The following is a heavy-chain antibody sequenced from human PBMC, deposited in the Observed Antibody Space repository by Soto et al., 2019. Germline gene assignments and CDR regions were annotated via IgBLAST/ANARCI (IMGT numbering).Heavy chain of an antibody. D-gene: IGHD5-12*01. CDR1: GYTFSDYY. CDR2: INPNSGDT. CDR3: ARESGGATATLDYYYFYMDV. Sequence: QVQLVQSGAEVKKPGASVTVSCKASGYTFSDYYLHWVRQAPGQGPGWMGRINPNSGDTKFAQKFQGRVTMTRDTSVRKAFMDLNWLKPDDTDVYYCARESGGATATLDYYYFYMDVWGQGTTVTVSS. J-gene: IGHJ6*03. V-gene: IGHV1-2*05.